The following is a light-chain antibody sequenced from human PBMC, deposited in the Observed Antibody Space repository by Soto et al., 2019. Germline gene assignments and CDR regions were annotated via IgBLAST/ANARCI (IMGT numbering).Light chain of an antibody. Sequence: QSALTQPRSVSGSPGQSVTISCTGTSSDVGSYNYVSWYQQHPGKAPKLMIYEVSNRPSGVSNRFSGSKSGNTASLTISGLQADDEADYYCSSYTSSSTGVFGGGTKLTVL. V-gene: IGLV2-14*01. CDR1: SSDVGSYNY. CDR2: EVS. J-gene: IGLJ2*01. CDR3: SSYTSSSTGV.